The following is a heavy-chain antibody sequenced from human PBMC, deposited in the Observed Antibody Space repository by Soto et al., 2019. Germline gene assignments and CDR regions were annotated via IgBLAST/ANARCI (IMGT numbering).Heavy chain of an antibody. V-gene: IGHV3-15*01. CDR3: TTQRRGTGYFQH. J-gene: IGHJ1*01. Sequence: ESGGGLVKPGGSLRLSCAASGFTFSNAWMSWVRQAPGKGLEWVGRIKSKTDGGTTDYAAPVKGRFTISRDDSKNTLYLQMNSLKTEDTAVYYCTTQRRGTGYFQHWGQGTLVTVSS. CDR1: GFTFSNAW. CDR2: IKSKTDGGTT.